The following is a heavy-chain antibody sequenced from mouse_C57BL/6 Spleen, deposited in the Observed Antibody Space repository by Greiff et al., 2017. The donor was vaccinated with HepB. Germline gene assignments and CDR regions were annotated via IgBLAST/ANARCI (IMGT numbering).Heavy chain of an antibody. J-gene: IGHJ2*01. CDR3: ARSRGTAQATYFDY. V-gene: IGHV1-59*01. CDR1: GYTFTSYW. D-gene: IGHD3-2*02. CDR2: IDPSDSYT. Sequence: QVQLKQPGAELVRPGTSVKLSCKASGYTFTSYWMHWVKQRPGQGLEWIGVIDPSDSYTNYNQKFKGKATLTVDTSSSTAYMQLSSLTSEDSAVYYCARSRGTAQATYFDYWGQGTTLTVSS.